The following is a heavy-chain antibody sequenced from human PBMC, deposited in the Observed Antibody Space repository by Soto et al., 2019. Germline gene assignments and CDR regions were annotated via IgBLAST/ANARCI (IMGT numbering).Heavy chain of an antibody. V-gene: IGHV5-10-1*01. D-gene: IGHD3-22*01. CDR2: IDPSDSQT. CDR1: GYSLAGYW. Sequence: PGESLKISCKGSGYSLAGYWITWVRQKPGKGFEWMGRIDPSDSQTYYSPSFRGHVTISVTKSITTVFLQRSSLRASDTAMYYCARQIYDSDTGPNFQYYFDSWGQGTPVTVSS. J-gene: IGHJ4*02. CDR3: ARQIYDSDTGPNFQYYFDS.